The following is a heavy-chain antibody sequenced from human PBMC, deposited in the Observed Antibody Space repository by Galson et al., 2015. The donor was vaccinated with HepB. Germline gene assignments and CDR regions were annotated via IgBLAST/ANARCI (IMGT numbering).Heavy chain of an antibody. CDR2: ISSSSRTI. J-gene: IGHJ4*02. Sequence: SLRLSCAASGFTFSSYSMNWVRQAPGKGLEWVSYISSSSRTIYYADSVKGRFTISRDNAKNSLYLQMNSLRAEDTAVYYCARGSDYYDWGQGTLVTVSS. CDR1: GFTFSSYS. D-gene: IGHD3-22*01. V-gene: IGHV3-48*01. CDR3: ARGSDYYD.